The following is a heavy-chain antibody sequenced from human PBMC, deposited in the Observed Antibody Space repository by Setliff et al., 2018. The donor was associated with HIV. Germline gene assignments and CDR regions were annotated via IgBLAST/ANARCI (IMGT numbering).Heavy chain of an antibody. V-gene: IGHV1-8*02. Sequence: VKVSCKASGYTFTSYDINWVRQATGQGLEWMGWVNPNSVNTGYAQKFQCRVTMTRKTSISTAYMELRSLRSDDTAVYYCARGYCSSTSCYGIYYFDNWGQGTPVTVSS. CDR3: ARGYCSSTSCYGIYYFDN. J-gene: IGHJ4*02. CDR2: VNPNSVNT. D-gene: IGHD2-2*01. CDR1: GYTFTSYD.